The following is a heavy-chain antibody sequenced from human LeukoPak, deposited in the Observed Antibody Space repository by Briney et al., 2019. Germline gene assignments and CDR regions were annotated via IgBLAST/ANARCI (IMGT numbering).Heavy chain of an antibody. J-gene: IGHJ3*02. CDR1: GFTFSDYY. V-gene: IGHV3-11*06. Sequence: GGSLRLSCAASGFTFSDYYMSWIRQAPGEGLEWVSYISSSSSYTNYADSVKGRFTISRDNAKNSLYLQMNSLRAEDTAVYYCASGKQWLVGGAAFDIWGQGTMVTVSS. CDR2: ISSSSSYT. CDR3: ASGKQWLVGGAAFDI. D-gene: IGHD6-19*01.